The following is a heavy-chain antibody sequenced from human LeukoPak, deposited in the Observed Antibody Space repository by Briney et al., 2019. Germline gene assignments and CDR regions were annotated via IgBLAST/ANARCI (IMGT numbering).Heavy chain of an antibody. D-gene: IGHD3-3*01. V-gene: IGHV3-11*04. CDR1: GFAFSNYA. CDR3: VRASRFGLNWFDS. Sequence: GGSLRLSCLASGFAFSNYAMSWVRQAPGKGLEWVSYISSGGSTIYYADSVKGRFTISRDNAKNSLYLQMNSLRAEDTAVYYCVRASRFGLNWFDSWGQGTLVTVSS. J-gene: IGHJ5*01. CDR2: ISSGGSTI.